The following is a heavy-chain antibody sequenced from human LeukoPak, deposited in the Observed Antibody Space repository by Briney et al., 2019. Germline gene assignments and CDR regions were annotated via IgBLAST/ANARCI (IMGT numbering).Heavy chain of an antibody. Sequence: GGSLRLSCAASRFTFSSYGMHWVRQAPGKGLEWVAVISSDGGDKYHADSVKGRFTISRDNSKNTLYLQMNSLRAEDTALYYCAKDKDAGAAAYYFDYWGLGTLVTVSS. CDR2: ISSDGGDK. J-gene: IGHJ4*02. CDR1: RFTFSSYG. V-gene: IGHV3-30*18. CDR3: AKDKDAGAAAYYFDY. D-gene: IGHD1-26*01.